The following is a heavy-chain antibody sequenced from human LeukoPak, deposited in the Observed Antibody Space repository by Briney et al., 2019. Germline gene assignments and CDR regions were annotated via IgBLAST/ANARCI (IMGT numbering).Heavy chain of an antibody. CDR2: ISGSGDNT. CDR3: AKDVAGAPDY. D-gene: IGHD1-26*01. Sequence: GGSLRLSCAASGFTFSSHAMSWVRQAPGKGLEWVSGISGSGDNTYYADSVKGRFTISRDNSRNTLYLQMNSLRAEDTAVYYCAKDVAGAPDYWGQGTLVTVSS. V-gene: IGHV3-23*01. J-gene: IGHJ4*02. CDR1: GFTFSSHA.